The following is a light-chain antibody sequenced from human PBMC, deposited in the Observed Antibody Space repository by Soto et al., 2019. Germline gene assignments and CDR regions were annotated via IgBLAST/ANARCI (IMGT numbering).Light chain of an antibody. J-gene: IGKJ2*01. CDR1: QSVSSSY. CDR2: GAS. V-gene: IGKV3-20*01. CDR3: QQSYTTPRT. Sequence: EIVLTQSPGALSLSPGERATLSCGASQSVSSSYLAWYQQKPGQAPRLLIYGASTRATGIPDRFSGSGSGTDFTLTISRLEPEDFATYYCQQSYTTPRTFGQGTKLEIK.